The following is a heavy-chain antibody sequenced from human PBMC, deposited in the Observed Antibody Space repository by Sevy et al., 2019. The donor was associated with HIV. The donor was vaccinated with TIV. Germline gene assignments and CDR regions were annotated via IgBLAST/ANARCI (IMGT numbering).Heavy chain of an antibody. CDR3: AKDRNSGWPVYYFDY. V-gene: IGHV3-30*18. J-gene: IGHJ4*02. Sequence: GGSLRLTCAASGFTFSSYGMHWVRQAPGKGLEWVAVISYDGSNKYYADSVKGRFTISRDNSKNTLYLQMNSLRAEDTAVYYCAKDRNSGWPVYYFDYWVQGTLVTVSS. CDR2: ISYDGSNK. D-gene: IGHD6-19*01. CDR1: GFTFSSYG.